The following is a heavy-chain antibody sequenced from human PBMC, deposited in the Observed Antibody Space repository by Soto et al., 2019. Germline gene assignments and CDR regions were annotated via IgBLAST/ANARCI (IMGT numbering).Heavy chain of an antibody. CDR2: ISGSGGST. CDR3: AKDLAHSVTGTTFLTNWFDP. D-gene: IGHD1-7*01. CDR1: GFTFSSYA. J-gene: IGHJ5*02. V-gene: IGHV3-23*01. Sequence: GGSLRLSCAASGFTFSSYAMSWVRQAPGKGLEWVSAISGSGGSTYYADSVKGRFTISRDNSKNTLYLQMNSLRAEDTAVYYCAKDLAHSVTGTTFLTNWFDPWGQGTLVTVSS.